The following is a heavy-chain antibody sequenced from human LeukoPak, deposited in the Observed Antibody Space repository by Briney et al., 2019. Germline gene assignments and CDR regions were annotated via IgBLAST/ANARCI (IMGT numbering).Heavy chain of an antibody. CDR1: GGSFSGYY. V-gene: IGHV4-34*11. CDR3: ARDHFGSGMDV. CDR2: IYYSGST. Sequence: SETLSLTCAVYGGSFSGYYWSWIRQPPGKGLEWIGSIYYSGSTYYNPSLKSRATISVDTSKNQFSLKLSSVTAADTAVYYCARDHFGSGMDVWGKGTTVTVSS. J-gene: IGHJ6*04. D-gene: IGHD3-16*01.